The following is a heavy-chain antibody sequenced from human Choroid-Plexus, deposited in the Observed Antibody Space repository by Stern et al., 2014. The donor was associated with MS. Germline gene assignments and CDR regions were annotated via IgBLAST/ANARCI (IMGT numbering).Heavy chain of an antibody. D-gene: IGHD2-15*01. J-gene: IGHJ4*02. CDR1: GFTFSNFG. V-gene: IGHV3-30*18. Sequence: VQLVESGGGVDQPGRPLILSCAASGFTFSNFGMHWVRQAPGKGLEWLALISYDGSDKYYADAVKGRFTIFRDNSKNTLYMHMNSLRAEDTAVYYCAKDRQWSTYFFDYWGQGSLVTVSS. CDR3: AKDRQWSTYFFDY. CDR2: ISYDGSDK.